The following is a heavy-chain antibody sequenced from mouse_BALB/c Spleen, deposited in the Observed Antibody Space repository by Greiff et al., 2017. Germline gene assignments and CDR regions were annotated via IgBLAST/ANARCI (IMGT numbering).Heavy chain of an antibody. J-gene: IGHJ3*01. CDR2: IDPFNGGT. CDR1: GYSFTSYY. Sequence: VQLQQSGPELMKPGASVKISCKASGYSFTSYYMHWVKQSHGKSLEWIGYIDPFNGGTSYNQKFKGKATLTVDKSSSTAYMHLSSLTSEDSAVYYCAATARATDWFAYWGQGTLVTVSA. CDR3: AATARATDWFAY. D-gene: IGHD3-2*01. V-gene: IGHV1S135*01.